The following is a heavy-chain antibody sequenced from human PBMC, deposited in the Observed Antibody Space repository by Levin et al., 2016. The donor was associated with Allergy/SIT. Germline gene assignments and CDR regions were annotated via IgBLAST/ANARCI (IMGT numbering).Heavy chain of an antibody. CDR2: IWNDGSKK. CDR1: GFTFTAYG. D-gene: IGHD6-13*01. V-gene: IGHV3-33*06. J-gene: IGHJ3*02. Sequence: LSLTCAASGFTFTAYGMHWVRQAPGKGLEWVAVIWNDGSKKYYADSVKGRFTISRDNSKNTLYLQMNSLRAEDTAVYYCAKELLVLGAFDIWGQGTMVTVSS. CDR3: AKELLVLGAFDI.